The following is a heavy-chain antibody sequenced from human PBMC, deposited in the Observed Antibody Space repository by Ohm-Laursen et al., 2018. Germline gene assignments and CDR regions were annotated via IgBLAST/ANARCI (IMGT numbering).Heavy chain of an antibody. Sequence: SLRLSCTASGFRFSDYGMHWVRQAPEKGLEWVSAISGSGGSTYYADSVKGRFTISRDNSKNTLYLQMNSLRAEDTAVYYCAKDLAGMDYWGQGTLVTVSS. D-gene: IGHD6-19*01. CDR3: AKDLAGMDY. V-gene: IGHV3-23*01. CDR2: ISGSGGST. CDR1: GFRFSDYG. J-gene: IGHJ4*02.